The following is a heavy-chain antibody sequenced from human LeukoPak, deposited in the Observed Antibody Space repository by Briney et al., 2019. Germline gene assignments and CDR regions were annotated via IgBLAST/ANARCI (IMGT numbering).Heavy chain of an antibody. CDR3: ARVRSSGWLDY. J-gene: IGHJ4*02. D-gene: IGHD6-19*01. CDR1: GGSISSYY. V-gene: IGHV4-59*01. Sequence: PSETLSLTCTVVGGSISSYYWSWIRQPPGKGLEWIGYIYYSGSTNYNPSLKSRVTISVDTSKNQFSLKLSSVTAADTAVYYCARVRSSGWLDYWGQGTLVTVSS. CDR2: IYYSGST.